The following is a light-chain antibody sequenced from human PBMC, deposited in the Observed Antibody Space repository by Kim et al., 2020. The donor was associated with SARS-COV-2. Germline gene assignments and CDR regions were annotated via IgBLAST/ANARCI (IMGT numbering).Light chain of an antibody. CDR2: GAS. CDR3: QQYGSSPPYT. J-gene: IGKJ2*01. V-gene: IGKV3-20*01. CDR1: QSVSSSY. Sequence: EIEMTQSPGTLSLSPGERATLPCRASQSVSSSYLAWYQQEPGQTPRLLIFGASSRAAGIPDRFSGSGSGTGFTLTISRLEPEDFAVYYCQQYGSSPPYTFGQGPRLEI.